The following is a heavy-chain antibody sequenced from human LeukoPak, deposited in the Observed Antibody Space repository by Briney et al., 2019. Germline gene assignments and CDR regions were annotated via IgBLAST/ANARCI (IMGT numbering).Heavy chain of an antibody. V-gene: IGHV4-39*01. D-gene: IGHD3-22*01. CDR2: IYYSGST. CDR1: GGSISSSSYY. J-gene: IGHJ4*02. Sequence: KPSETLSLTCTVSGGSISSSSYYWGWIRQPPGKGLEWIGSIYYSGSTYYNPSLKSRVTISVDTSKNQFSLKLSSVTAADTAVYYCARHGGPNYDSSGWYFDYWGQGTLVTVSS. CDR3: ARHGGPNYDSSGWYFDY.